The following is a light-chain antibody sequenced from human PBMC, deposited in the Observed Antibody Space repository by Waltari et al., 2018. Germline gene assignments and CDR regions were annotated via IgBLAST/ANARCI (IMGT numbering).Light chain of an antibody. CDR3: QAWDSSTVV. CDR1: HLGDKY. CDR2: QDS. J-gene: IGLJ2*01. Sequence: SYELPPPPSVSVSPGQTASIPCSGDHLGDKYACWYQQKPGQSPVLVIYQDSKRPSGIPERFSGSNSGNTATLTISGTQAMDEADYYCQAWDSSTVVFGGGTKLTVL. V-gene: IGLV3-1*01.